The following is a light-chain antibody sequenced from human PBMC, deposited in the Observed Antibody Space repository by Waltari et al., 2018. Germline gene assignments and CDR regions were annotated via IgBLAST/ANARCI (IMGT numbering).Light chain of an antibody. CDR2: GTS. J-gene: IGKJ4*01. Sequence: VLTQYPATLSLSPGERATLSCRASQSFGSISLVWRQQKPCQAPRLVIYGTSNRATGFPDRFSGSGSGTDFTLTISRLEPEDFAMYYCQQYDGSVLTFGGGTKVEL. CDR3: QQYDGSVLT. V-gene: IGKV3-20*01. CDR1: QSFGSIS.